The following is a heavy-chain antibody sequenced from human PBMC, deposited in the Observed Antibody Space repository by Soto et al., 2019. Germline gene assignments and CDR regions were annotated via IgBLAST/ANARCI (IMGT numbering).Heavy chain of an antibody. J-gene: IGHJ6*03. V-gene: IGHV3-53*04. CDR3: ARRGPIEDSSSYYYYYYMDV. Sequence: EVQLVESGGGLVQPGGSLRLSCAASGFTVSSNYMSWVRQAPGKGLEWVSVIYSGGSTYYADSVKSRFTIYRHNSKNTLYLQMNSLRAEDTAVYYCARRGPIEDSSSYYYYYYMDVWGKGTTVTVSS. D-gene: IGHD6-6*01. CDR1: GFTVSSNY. CDR2: IYSGGST.